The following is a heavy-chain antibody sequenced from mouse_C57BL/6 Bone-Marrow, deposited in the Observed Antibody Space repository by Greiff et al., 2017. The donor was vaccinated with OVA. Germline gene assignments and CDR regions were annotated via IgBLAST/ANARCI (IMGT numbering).Heavy chain of an antibody. Sequence: QVQLQQPGAELVKPGASVKMSCKASGYTFTSYWITWVKQRPGQGLEWIGDIYPGSGSTNYNEKFKSKATLTVDTSSSTAYMQLSSLTSEDSAVYYCARDDGYYDAMDYWGQGTSVTVSS. D-gene: IGHD2-3*01. V-gene: IGHV1-55*01. CDR1: GYTFTSYW. J-gene: IGHJ4*01. CDR3: ARDDGYYDAMDY. CDR2: IYPGSGST.